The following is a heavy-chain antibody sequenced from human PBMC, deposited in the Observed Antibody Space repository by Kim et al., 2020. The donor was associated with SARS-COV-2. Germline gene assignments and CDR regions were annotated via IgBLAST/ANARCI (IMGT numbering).Heavy chain of an antibody. V-gene: IGHV1-69*13. CDR1: GGTFSSYA. D-gene: IGHD2-21*01. CDR3: AREGLWPDYYYGMDV. CDR2: IIPIFGTA. Sequence: SVKVSCKASGGTFSSYAISWVRQAPGQGLEWMGGIIPIFGTANYAQKFQGRVTITADESTSTAYMELSSLRSEDTAVYYCAREGLWPDYYYGMDVWGQGTTVTVSS. J-gene: IGHJ6*02.